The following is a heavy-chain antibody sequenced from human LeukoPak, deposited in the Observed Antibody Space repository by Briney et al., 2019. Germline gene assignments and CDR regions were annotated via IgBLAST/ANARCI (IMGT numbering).Heavy chain of an antibody. Sequence: GGSLRLSCATSGFTFSRYLMTWVRQAPGKGLESVVTIKEDGSEGYYVDSVKGRFTISRDNAKNSVFLQMNNLRVEDTAMYYCARDSGGNDYWGQGLLVTVSS. J-gene: IGHJ4*02. CDR3: ARDSGGNDY. CDR2: IKEDGSEG. CDR1: GFTFSRYL. V-gene: IGHV3-7*01. D-gene: IGHD3-16*01.